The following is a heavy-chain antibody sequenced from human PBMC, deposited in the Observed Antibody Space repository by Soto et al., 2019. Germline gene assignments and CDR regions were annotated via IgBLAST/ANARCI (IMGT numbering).Heavy chain of an antibody. CDR2: ISSSSSYT. J-gene: IGHJ4*02. CDR3: ARVLSGYVLYYFDY. D-gene: IGHD5-12*01. V-gene: IGHV3-11*06. Sequence: QVQLVESGGGLVKPGVSLRLSCAASGFTFSDYYMSWIRQAPGKGLEWVSYISSSSSYTNYADSVKGRFTISRDNAKNSLYLQMNSLRAEDTAVYYCARVLSGYVLYYFDYWGQGTLVTVSS. CDR1: GFTFSDYY.